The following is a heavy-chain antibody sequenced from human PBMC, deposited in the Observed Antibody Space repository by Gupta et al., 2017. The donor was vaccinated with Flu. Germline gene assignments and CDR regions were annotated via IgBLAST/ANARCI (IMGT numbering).Heavy chain of an antibody. D-gene: IGHD1-1*01. V-gene: IGHV1-2*06. Sequence: QAPVVQSGAEVKKPGASVKVSCKASGYPFSDYYIHWMRQAPGQGLEWMGRIKCKSGGTNYAKSFEDRVTMTRDTSISTAYMELSGLRSDDTAKYFCAQSVMLTTADDGYYYFMDVWGQGTTVTVSS. CDR2: IKCKSGGT. CDR1: GYPFSDYY. CDR3: AQSVMLTTADDGYYYFMDV. J-gene: IGHJ6*03.